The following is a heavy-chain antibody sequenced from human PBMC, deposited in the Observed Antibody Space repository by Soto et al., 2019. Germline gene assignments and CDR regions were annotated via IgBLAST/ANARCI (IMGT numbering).Heavy chain of an antibody. Sequence: SETLSLTCTVSGGSISSYYWSWIRQPPGKGLEWIGYIYYSGSTNYNPSLKSRVTISVDTSKNQFSLKLSSVTAADTAVYYCAGEGQTDCYGSGPFDYWGQGPLVTVSS. V-gene: IGHV4-59*01. CDR2: IYYSGST. CDR1: GGSISSYY. D-gene: IGHD3-10*01. CDR3: AGEGQTDCYGSGPFDY. J-gene: IGHJ4*02.